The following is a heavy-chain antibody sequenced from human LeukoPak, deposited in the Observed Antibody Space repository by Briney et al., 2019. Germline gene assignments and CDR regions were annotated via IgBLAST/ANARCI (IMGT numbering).Heavy chain of an antibody. J-gene: IGHJ5*02. V-gene: IGHV3-30*03. D-gene: IGHD1-7*01. CDR3: ARLRYWNSLTNWFDP. CDR2: ISYDGSNK. CDR1: GFTFSSYG. Sequence: PGGSLRLSCAASGFTFSSYGMHWVRQAPGKGLEWVAVISYDGSNKYYADSVKGRFTISRDNSKNTLYLQMNSLRAEDTAVYYCARLRYWNSLTNWFDPWGQGTLVTVSS.